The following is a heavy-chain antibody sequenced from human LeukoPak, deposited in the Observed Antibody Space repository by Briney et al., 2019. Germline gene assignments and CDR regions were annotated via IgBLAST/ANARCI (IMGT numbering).Heavy chain of an antibody. V-gene: IGHV1-2*02. Sequence: GASVKVSCKASGYSFTGYFAHWVRQAPGQGLEWMGWINPNSGGSSYAQKFQGRVTMTRNTSISTAYMELSSLRSEDTAVYYCAGSYGSGSYYNTPLSYYYYGMDVWGQGTTVTVSS. CDR1: GYSFTGYF. CDR2: INPNSGGS. J-gene: IGHJ6*02. CDR3: AGSYGSGSYYNTPLSYYYYGMDV. D-gene: IGHD3-10*01.